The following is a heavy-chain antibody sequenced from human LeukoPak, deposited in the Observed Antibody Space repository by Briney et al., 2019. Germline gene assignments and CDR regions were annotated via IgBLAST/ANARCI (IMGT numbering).Heavy chain of an antibody. D-gene: IGHD3-9*01. Sequence: PSETLSLTCTVSGGSISSYYWSWIRQPPGKGLEWIGYIYYSGSTNYNPSLKSRVTISVDTSKNQFSLKLSSVTAADTAVYYCARAHEVYYDILTGYYPYYFDYWGQGTLVTVSS. CDR1: GGSISSYY. V-gene: IGHV4-59*01. CDR3: ARAHEVYYDILTGYYPYYFDY. J-gene: IGHJ4*02. CDR2: IYYSGST.